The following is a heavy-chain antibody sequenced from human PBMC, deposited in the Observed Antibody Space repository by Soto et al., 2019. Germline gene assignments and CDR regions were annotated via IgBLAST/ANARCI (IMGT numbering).Heavy chain of an antibody. CDR2: ISYDGSNK. CDR3: ATVRGYRQDFDAFDI. D-gene: IGHD3-16*02. J-gene: IGHJ3*02. V-gene: IGHV3-30-3*01. Sequence: QVQLVESGGGVVQPERSLRLSCVASGFSFSNYAMHWVRQAPGKGLEWVAVISYDGSNKYYADSVKGRFTISRDNSKNTLYLQMNNLRTEDTAVYYCATVRGYRQDFDAFDIWGQGTMDTVSS. CDR1: GFSFSNYA.